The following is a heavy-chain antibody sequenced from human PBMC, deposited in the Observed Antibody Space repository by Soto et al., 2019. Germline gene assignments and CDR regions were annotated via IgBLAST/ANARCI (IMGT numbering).Heavy chain of an antibody. V-gene: IGHV3-23*01. CDR1: GFTFSSYA. D-gene: IGHD5-12*01. J-gene: IGHJ6*02. CDR3: AKDQGGDGYNYLNYYYYYGMDV. CDR2: ISGSGGST. Sequence: GGSLRLSCAASGFTFSSYAMSWVRQAPGKGLEWVSAISGSGGSTYYADSVKGRFTISRDNSKNTLYLQMNSLRAEDTAVYYCAKDQGGDGYNYLNYYYYYGMDVWGQGTTVTVSS.